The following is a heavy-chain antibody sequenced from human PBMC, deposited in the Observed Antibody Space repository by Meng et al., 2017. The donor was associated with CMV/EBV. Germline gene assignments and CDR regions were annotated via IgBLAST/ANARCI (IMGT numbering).Heavy chain of an antibody. CDR3: ARGGVAATDGTFDY. Sequence: GESLKISCAASGFTVSSHYMSWVRQAPGKGLEWVSVIYSGGSTYYADSVKGRFTISRDNSKNTLYLQMNSLRAEDTAVYYCARGGVAATDGTFDYWGQGTLVTVSS. CDR2: IYSGGST. J-gene: IGHJ4*02. D-gene: IGHD2-15*01. CDR1: GFTVSSHY. V-gene: IGHV3-53*01.